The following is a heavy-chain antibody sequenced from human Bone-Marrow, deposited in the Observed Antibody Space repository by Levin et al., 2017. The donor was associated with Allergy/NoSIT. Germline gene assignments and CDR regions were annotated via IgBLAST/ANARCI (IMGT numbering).Heavy chain of an antibody. CDR2: IIPVSGTT. CDR1: GGTFSNYG. CDR3: ARDRYSDNSGRFFESAY. J-gene: IGHJ4*02. Sequence: GGSLRLSCKASGGTFSNYGISWVRQAPGQGLEWMGGIIPVSGTTNYALKFQGRFTITAEESTSTAYMELSSLRSDDTAVYYCARDRYSDNSGRFFESAYWGQGTLVTVSS. D-gene: IGHD3-22*01. V-gene: IGHV1-69*01.